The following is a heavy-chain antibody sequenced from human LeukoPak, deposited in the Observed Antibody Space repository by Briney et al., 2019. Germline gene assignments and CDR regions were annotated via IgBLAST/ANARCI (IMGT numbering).Heavy chain of an antibody. CDR3: ARGRTADYGDYSMDV. CDR1: GGSIRSYY. J-gene: IGHJ6*04. Sequence: SETLSLTCTVSGGSIRSYYWSWIRQSPGKGLEWIGYIYYSGSTNYNPSLKSRVTISVDTSKNQFSLKLSSVTAADTAVYYCARGRTADYGDYSMDVWGKGTTVTVSS. V-gene: IGHV4-59*01. D-gene: IGHD4-17*01. CDR2: IYYSGST.